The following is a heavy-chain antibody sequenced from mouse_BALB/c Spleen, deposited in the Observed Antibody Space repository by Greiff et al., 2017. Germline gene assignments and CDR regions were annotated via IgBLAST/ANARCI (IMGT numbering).Heavy chain of an antibody. CDR1: GYTFTDYE. V-gene: IGHV1-15*01. Sequence: VQLQESGAELVRPGASVTLSCKASGYTFTDYEMHWVKQTPVHGLEWIGAIDPETGGTAYNQKFKGKATLTADKSSTAYMELRSLTSEDSAVYYCTRSYYYGSSYGCAYWGQGTLVTVSA. D-gene: IGHD1-1*01. J-gene: IGHJ3*01. CDR2: IDPETGGT. CDR3: TRSYYYGSSYGCAY.